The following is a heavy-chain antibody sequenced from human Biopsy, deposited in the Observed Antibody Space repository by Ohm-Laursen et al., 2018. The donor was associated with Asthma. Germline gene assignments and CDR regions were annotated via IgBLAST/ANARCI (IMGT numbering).Heavy chain of an antibody. Sequence: PSETLSPTCAVSGGSISSGGYSWSWIRQPPGKGLEWIGYIYHSGSTYYNPSLKSRVTISVDRSKNQFSLKLSSVTAADTAVYYCARVKDGYNFDYWGQGTLVTVSS. D-gene: IGHD5-24*01. J-gene: IGHJ4*02. V-gene: IGHV4-30-2*01. CDR2: IYHSGST. CDR1: GGSISSGGYS. CDR3: ARVKDGYNFDY.